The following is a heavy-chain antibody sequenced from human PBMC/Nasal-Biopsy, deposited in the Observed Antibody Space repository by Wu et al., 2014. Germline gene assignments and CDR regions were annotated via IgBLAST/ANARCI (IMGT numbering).Heavy chain of an antibody. V-gene: IGHV3-20*04. Sequence: LRLSCAASGFKFDDYGMNWVRQAPGKGLEWVAGSNWDAATTGYGDSVRGRFIISRDNARNSLYLQMTGLRAEDTALYYCARGPLGYCTAGRCFSPLDLWGQGTRVTVSS. CDR2: SNWDAATT. CDR3: ARGPLGYCTAGRCFSPLDL. D-gene: IGHD2-8*02. CDR1: GFKFDDYG. J-gene: IGHJ5*02.